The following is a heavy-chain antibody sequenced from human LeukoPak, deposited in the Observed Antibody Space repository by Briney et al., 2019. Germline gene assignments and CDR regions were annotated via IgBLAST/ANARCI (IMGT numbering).Heavy chain of an antibody. J-gene: IGHJ4*02. V-gene: IGHV3-23*01. CDR2: ITGSGDST. Sequence: GGSLRPSCAASGFTYSTHAMTWVRQAPGKGLEWVSGITGSGDSTYYADSVKGRFTISRDNSESTLFLQMNSLRAEDTAVYHCARGKGRGYNHTHLDYWGQGTLVTVSS. D-gene: IGHD5-18*01. CDR1: GFTYSTHA. CDR3: ARGKGRGYNHTHLDY.